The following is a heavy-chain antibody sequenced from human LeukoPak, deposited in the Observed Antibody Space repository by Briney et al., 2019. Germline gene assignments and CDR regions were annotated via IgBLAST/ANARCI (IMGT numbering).Heavy chain of an antibody. D-gene: IGHD5-24*01. CDR3: ARHVRWLQLTLYFDI. CDR1: RGSISTTSYY. J-gene: IGHJ2*01. V-gene: IGHV4-39*01. CDR2: IYYSGGT. Sequence: PSETLSLTCTVSRGSISTTSYYWGWIRQSPGKGLEWIGSIYYSGGTSYNPSLNSRVTMSVDSSKKQFSLRLSSVTDADTAVYYCARHVRWLQLTLYFDIWGRGSLVTVSS.